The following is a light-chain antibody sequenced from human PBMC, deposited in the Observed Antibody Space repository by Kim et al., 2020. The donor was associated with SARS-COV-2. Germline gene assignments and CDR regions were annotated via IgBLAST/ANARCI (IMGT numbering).Light chain of an antibody. CDR2: QDM. J-gene: IGLJ2*01. V-gene: IGLV3-1*01. CDR1: GLHNKY. Sequence: SYELTQPPSVSVSPGQTANITCSGDGLHNKYASWYQQKPGQSPLLVIYQDMKRPSGIPERFSGSNFGNTATLTISGTQAVDEADYYCQAWDSSAVFFGGG. CDR3: QAWDSSAVF.